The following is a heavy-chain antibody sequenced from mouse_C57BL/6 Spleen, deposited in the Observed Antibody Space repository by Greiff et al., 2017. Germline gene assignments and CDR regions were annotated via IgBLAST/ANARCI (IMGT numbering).Heavy chain of an antibody. D-gene: IGHD3-2*02. CDR1: GYSIPSGYY. Sequence: EVHLVASGPGLVKPSQSLSLTCSVTGYSIPSGYYWNWLRQFPGNKLEWMGYISYDGSNNYNPSLKNRISITRDTSKNQFFLKLNSVTTEDTATYYCARTDSSGYYFDYWGQGTTLTVSS. V-gene: IGHV3-6*01. J-gene: IGHJ2*01. CDR3: ARTDSSGYYFDY. CDR2: ISYDGSN.